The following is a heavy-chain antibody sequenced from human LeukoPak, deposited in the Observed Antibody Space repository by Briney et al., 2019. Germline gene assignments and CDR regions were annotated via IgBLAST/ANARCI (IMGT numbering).Heavy chain of an antibody. CDR3: AGLDGRQIAGRVSFDP. CDR2: IYPGDSDT. Sequence: GESLKISCKGSGYSFTSYWIGWVRQMPGKGLEWMGIIYPGDSDTRYSPSFQGQVTISADKSISTAYLQWSSLKASDTAMYYCAGLDGRQIAGRVSFDPWGQGTLVTVSS. V-gene: IGHV5-51*01. CDR1: GYSFTSYW. J-gene: IGHJ5*02. D-gene: IGHD5-24*01.